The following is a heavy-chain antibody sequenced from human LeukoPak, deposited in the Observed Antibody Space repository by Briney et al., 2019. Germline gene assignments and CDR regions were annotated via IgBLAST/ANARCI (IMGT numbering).Heavy chain of an antibody. J-gene: IGHJ4*02. CDR3: ARDLPRRSWYFGY. CDR2: INPNSGGT. CDR1: GYTFTGYY. Sequence: GASVKVSCTASGYTFTGYYMHWVRQAPGQGLEWMGRINPNSGGTNYAQKFQGRVTMTRDTSISTAYMELSRLRSDDTAVYYCARDLPRRSWYFGYWGQGTLVTVSS. V-gene: IGHV1-2*06. D-gene: IGHD6-13*01.